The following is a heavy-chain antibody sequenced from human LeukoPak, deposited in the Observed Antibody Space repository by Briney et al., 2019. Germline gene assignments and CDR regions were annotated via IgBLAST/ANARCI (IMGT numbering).Heavy chain of an antibody. J-gene: IGHJ5*02. Sequence: GGSLRLSCAASGFTFSSYGMHWVRQAPGKGLEWVAFIRYDGSNKYYADSVKGRFTISRDNSKNTLYLQMNSLRAEDMALYYCAKGNSGSYSLDWFDPWGQGTLVTVSS. V-gene: IGHV3-30*02. CDR1: GFTFSSYG. D-gene: IGHD1-26*01. CDR2: IRYDGSNK. CDR3: AKGNSGSYSLDWFDP.